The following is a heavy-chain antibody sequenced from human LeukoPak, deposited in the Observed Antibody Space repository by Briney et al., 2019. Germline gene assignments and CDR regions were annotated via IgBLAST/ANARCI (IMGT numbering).Heavy chain of an antibody. CDR2: IYYSGST. CDR3: ARVVQLGILARYFDL. V-gene: IGHV4-59*01. J-gene: IGHJ2*01. Sequence: SETLSLTCTVSGGSISSYYWSWIRQPPGKGLEWIGYIYYSGSTNYNPSLKSRVTISVDTSKNQFSLKLSSVTAADTAVYYCARVVQLGILARYFDLWGRGTLVTVSS. D-gene: IGHD7-27*01. CDR1: GGSISSYY.